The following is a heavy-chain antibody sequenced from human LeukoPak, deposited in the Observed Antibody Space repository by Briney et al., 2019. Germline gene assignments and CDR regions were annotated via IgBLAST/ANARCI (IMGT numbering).Heavy chain of an antibody. Sequence: SETLSLTCTVSGGSISSSGYYWGWIRQPPGKGLEWIGSIYYSGSTYYNPSLKSRVTISVDTSKNQFSLKLSSVTAADTAVYYCARHLTLRSGRDNWFDPWGQGTLVTVSS. CDR1: GGSISSSGYY. CDR3: ARHLTLRSGRDNWFDP. J-gene: IGHJ5*02. V-gene: IGHV4-39*01. D-gene: IGHD6-19*01. CDR2: IYYSGST.